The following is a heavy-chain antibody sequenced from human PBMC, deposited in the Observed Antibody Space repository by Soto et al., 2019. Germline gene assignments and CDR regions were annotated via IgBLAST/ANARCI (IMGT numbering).Heavy chain of an antibody. J-gene: IGHJ4*02. Sequence: GASVKVSCKTSGYTFTDYGINWVRQAPGQGLEWMGWISTAHADIGYAQKFQGRVTMTKDTSTSTSFMELRSLRSDDTAIYYCARDLAYIREYWGQGTQVTVSS. CDR1: GYTFTDYG. V-gene: IGHV1-18*01. D-gene: IGHD3-10*01. CDR2: ISTAHADI. CDR3: ARDLAYIREY.